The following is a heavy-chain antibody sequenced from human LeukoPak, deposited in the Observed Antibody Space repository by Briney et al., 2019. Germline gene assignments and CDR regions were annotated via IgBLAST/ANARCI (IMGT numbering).Heavy chain of an antibody. Sequence: TSETLSLTCTVSGGSISSYYWSWIRQPPGKGLEWIGYIYYSGSTNYNPSLKSRVTISVDTSKNQFSLKLSSVAAADTAVYYCARLYTARLDYWGQGTLVTVSS. D-gene: IGHD5-18*01. CDR2: IYYSGST. V-gene: IGHV4-59*08. CDR1: GGSISSYY. CDR3: ARLYTARLDY. J-gene: IGHJ4*02.